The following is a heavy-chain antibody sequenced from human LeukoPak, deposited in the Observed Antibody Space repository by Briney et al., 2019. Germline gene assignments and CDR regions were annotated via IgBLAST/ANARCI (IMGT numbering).Heavy chain of an antibody. V-gene: IGHV4-59*05. CDR2: IYYSGST. J-gene: IGHJ3*02. D-gene: IGHD4/OR15-4a*01. CDR1: GGSISSYY. Sequence: SETLSLTCTVSGGSISSYYWSWIRQPPGKGLEWIGSIYYSGSTYHNPSLKSRVTISVDTSKNQFSLRLSSVTAADTAVYYCAIMTMGIWGQGTMVIVSS. CDR3: AIMTMGI.